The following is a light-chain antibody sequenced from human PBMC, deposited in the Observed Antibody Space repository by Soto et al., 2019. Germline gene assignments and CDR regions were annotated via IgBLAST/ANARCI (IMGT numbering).Light chain of an antibody. Sequence: QTVVTQEPSLTVSPGGTVTLTCGSSTGAVTSGHYPYWFQQKPGQAPRTLIYDTSNKHSWTPARFSGSLLGGKAALTLSGAEPEDEADYYCLLSYSWAQSVFGGGTKLTVL. CDR2: DTS. V-gene: IGLV7-46*01. CDR3: LLSYSWAQSV. J-gene: IGLJ2*01. CDR1: TGAVTSGHY.